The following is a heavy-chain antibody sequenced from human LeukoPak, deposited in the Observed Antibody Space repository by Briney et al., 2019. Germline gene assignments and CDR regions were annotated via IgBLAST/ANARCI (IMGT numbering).Heavy chain of an antibody. CDR3: AIGPGGGDLDY. J-gene: IGHJ4*02. D-gene: IGHD3-16*01. CDR2: IKQDGSEK. V-gene: IGHV3-7*01. Sequence: GGSLRLSCAASGFTFSSYWMSWVRQAPGKGLEWVANIKQDGSEKYYVDSVKGRFTISRDNAKNSLYLQMNSLRAEDTAVYYCAIGPGGGDLDYWGQGTLVTVSS. CDR1: GFTFSSYW.